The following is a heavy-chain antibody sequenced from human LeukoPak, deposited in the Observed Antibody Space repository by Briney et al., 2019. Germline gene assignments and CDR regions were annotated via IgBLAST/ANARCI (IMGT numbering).Heavy chain of an antibody. D-gene: IGHD4-23*01. CDR2: IYYSGST. J-gene: IGHJ3*02. Sequence: PSETLSLTCTVSGGSISSSSYYWGWIRQPPGKGLEWIGSIYYSGSTYYNPSLKSRVTISVDTSKNQFSLKLSSVTAADTAVYYCARRLRWSRGAFDIWGQGTMVTVSS. CDR1: GGSISSSSYY. V-gene: IGHV4-39*01. CDR3: ARRLRWSRGAFDI.